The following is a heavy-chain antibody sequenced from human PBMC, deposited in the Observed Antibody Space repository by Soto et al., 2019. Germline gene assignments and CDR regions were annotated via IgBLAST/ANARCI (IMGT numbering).Heavy chain of an antibody. D-gene: IGHD3-10*01. CDR1: GFAVSSND. J-gene: IGHJ6*02. CDR2: LSAGAKT. Sequence: EVQLVESGGGLIQPGGSLRLSCATSGFAVSSNDVPWVRQAPGKGLEWVALLSAGAKTDYAASVKDRFSLSRDNVQNIVFLQMNSLRLEDTAVYCCARAGWFGAYGMDVWGQGTTVTVSS. CDR3: ARAGWFGAYGMDV. V-gene: IGHV3-53*01.